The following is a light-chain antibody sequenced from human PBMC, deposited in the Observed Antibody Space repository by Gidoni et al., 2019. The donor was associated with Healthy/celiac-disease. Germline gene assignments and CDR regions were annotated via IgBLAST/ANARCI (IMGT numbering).Light chain of an antibody. CDR2: KAS. J-gene: IGKJ1*01. CDR1: QSISSW. Sequence: DIQMTQSPSTLSASVGDRVIITCRASQSISSWLAWYQQKPGKAPKLLIYKASSLEGRVPPRFSGRGSTAEFTLTSSSLQPDDFATYYCQQYNSYVWTFXRXTKVEIK. V-gene: IGKV1-5*03. CDR3: QQYNSYVWT.